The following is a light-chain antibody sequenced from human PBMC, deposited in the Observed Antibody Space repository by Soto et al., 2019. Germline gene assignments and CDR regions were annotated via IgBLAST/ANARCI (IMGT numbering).Light chain of an antibody. CDR1: QDISSY. Sequence: DIQLTQSPSFLSASVGDRVTITCRASQDISSYLARYQKKPGKAPNLLIFGASSLQSGVPSRFSGSGSGTEFTLTISSLQPEDFATYYCQQLNSYSIVTFGPGTKVDIK. CDR3: QQLNSYSIVT. CDR2: GAS. J-gene: IGKJ3*01. V-gene: IGKV1-9*01.